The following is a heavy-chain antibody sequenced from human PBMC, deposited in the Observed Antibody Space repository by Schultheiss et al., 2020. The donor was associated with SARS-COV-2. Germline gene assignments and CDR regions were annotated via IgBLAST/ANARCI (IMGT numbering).Heavy chain of an antibody. D-gene: IGHD3-22*01. CDR1: GGSISSSSYY. CDR3: ARDGYYDSSGYYTGDL. J-gene: IGHJ2*01. CDR2: IYYSGST. Sequence: SETLSLTCTVSGGSISSSSYYWGWIRQPPGKGLEWIGYIYYSGSTNYNPSLKSRVTISVDTSKNQFSLKLSSVTAADTAVYYCARDGYYDSSGYYTGDLWGRGTLVTVSS. V-gene: IGHV4-61*05.